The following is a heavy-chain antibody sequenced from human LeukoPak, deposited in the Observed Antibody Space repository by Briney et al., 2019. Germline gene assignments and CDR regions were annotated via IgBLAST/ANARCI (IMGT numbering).Heavy chain of an antibody. CDR3: ARDQTGKGDYVW. CDR1: GFTFSSYS. Sequence: GGSLRLSCAASGFTFSSYSMNWVRQAPGKGLEWVSSISSSSYIYYADSVKGRFTISRDNAKNSLYLQMNSLRAEDTAVYYCARDQTGKGDYVWWGQGTLVTVSS. J-gene: IGHJ4*02. D-gene: IGHD4-17*01. CDR2: ISSSSYI. V-gene: IGHV3-21*01.